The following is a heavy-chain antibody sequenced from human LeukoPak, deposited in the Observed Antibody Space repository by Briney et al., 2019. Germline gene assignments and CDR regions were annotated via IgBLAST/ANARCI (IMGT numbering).Heavy chain of an antibody. D-gene: IGHD1-26*01. CDR2: IWYDGSNK. J-gene: IGHJ4*02. Sequence: GGSLRLSCAASGFTFSSYGMHWVRQAPGKGLEWVAVIWYDGSNKYYADSVKGRFTISRDNSKNTLYLQMNSLRAEDTAVYYCARDPRGELPFYYFDYWGQGTLVTVSS. V-gene: IGHV3-33*01. CDR1: GFTFSSYG. CDR3: ARDPRGELPFYYFDY.